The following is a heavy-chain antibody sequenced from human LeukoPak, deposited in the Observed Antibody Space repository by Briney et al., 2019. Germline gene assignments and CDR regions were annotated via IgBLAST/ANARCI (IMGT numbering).Heavy chain of an antibody. D-gene: IGHD1-26*01. J-gene: IGHJ5*02. V-gene: IGHV3-33*03. CDR1: GFTFSTYA. Sequence: GGSLRLSCTVSGFTFSTYAMHWVRQAPGKGLEWVAVIAYDGSNTYYLDSVKGRFTISRDNSENTLYLQMNSLRAEDTAVYYCAKDIGSPSLYNWFDPWGQGSLVTVSS. CDR2: IAYDGSNT. CDR3: AKDIGSPSLYNWFDP.